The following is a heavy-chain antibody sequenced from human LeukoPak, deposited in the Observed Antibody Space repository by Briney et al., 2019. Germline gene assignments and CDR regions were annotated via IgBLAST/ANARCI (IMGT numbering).Heavy chain of an antibody. J-gene: IGHJ4*02. CDR2: FDPEDGET. CDR3: ATLPPRFLSRYADY. V-gene: IGHV1-24*01. CDR1: GYTLTELS. Sequence: ASVKVSCKVSGYTLTELSIHWVRQAPGKGLEWMGGFDPEDGETIYARRFQGRVTMTEDTSADTAYMELSSLRSEDTAVYYCATLPPRFLSRYADYWGQGTLVTVSS. D-gene: IGHD3-3*01.